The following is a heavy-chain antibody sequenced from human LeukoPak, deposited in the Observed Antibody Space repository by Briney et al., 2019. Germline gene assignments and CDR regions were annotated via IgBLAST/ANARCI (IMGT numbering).Heavy chain of an antibody. Sequence: PGGSLRLSCAAPGFTFDDYTMHWVRQAPGKGLEWVSLISWDGASTYYADSVRGRFTISRDNSKNSLYLQMNSLRTEDTALYYCAKDTGSGDTNGGVDYWGQGTLVTVSS. CDR2: ISWDGAST. CDR3: AKDTGSGDTNGGVDY. J-gene: IGHJ4*02. CDR1: GFTFDDYT. D-gene: IGHD3-10*01. V-gene: IGHV3-43*01.